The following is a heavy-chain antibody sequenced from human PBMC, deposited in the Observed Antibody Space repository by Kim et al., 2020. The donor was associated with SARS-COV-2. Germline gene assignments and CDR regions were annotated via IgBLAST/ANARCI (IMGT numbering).Heavy chain of an antibody. CDR3: AKGRGYSNNWYGIDY. CDR2: ISWNSGSI. J-gene: IGHJ4*02. D-gene: IGHD6-13*01. CDR1: GFTFDDYA. Sequence: GGSLRLSCAASGFTFDDYAMHWVRQAPGKGLEWVSGISWNSGSIGYADSVKGRFTISRDNAKNSLYLQMNSLRAGDTALYYCAKGRGYSNNWYGIDYWGQGTLVTVSS. V-gene: IGHV3-9*01.